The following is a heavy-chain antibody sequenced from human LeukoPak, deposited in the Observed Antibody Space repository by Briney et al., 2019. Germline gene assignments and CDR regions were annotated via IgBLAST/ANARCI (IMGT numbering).Heavy chain of an antibody. CDR1: GFTFSSYA. V-gene: IGHV3-30-3*01. Sequence: GGSLRLSCAASGFTFSSYAMHWVRQAPGKGLEWVAVISYDGSNKYYADSVKGRFTISRDNSKNTLYLQMNSLRAEDTAVYYCARVVRSLVVVPAALDYWGQGTLVTVSS. D-gene: IGHD2-2*01. J-gene: IGHJ4*02. CDR3: ARVVRSLVVVPAALDY. CDR2: ISYDGSNK.